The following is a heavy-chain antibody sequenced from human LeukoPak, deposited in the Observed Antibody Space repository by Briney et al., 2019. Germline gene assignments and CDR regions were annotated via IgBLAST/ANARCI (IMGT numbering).Heavy chain of an antibody. Sequence: GGSLRLSCAASGFTFSSYGMHWVRQAPGKGLEWVALISYDGSNKYYADSVKGRFTISRHNSQNTLYLQMNSLRTEDTAVYYCARDERDGYNYSFDYWGQGTLVTVSS. J-gene: IGHJ4*02. CDR1: GFTFSSYG. D-gene: IGHD5-24*01. CDR3: ARDERDGYNYSFDY. CDR2: ISYDGSNK. V-gene: IGHV3-30*03.